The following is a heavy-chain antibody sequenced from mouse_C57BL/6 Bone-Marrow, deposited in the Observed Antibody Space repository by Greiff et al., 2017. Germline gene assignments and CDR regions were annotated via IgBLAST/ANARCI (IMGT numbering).Heavy chain of an antibody. CDR1: GYTFTSYW. CDR3: ARGRGYSNYVYDYAMDY. CDR2: INPSNGGT. V-gene: IGHV1-53*01. D-gene: IGHD2-5*01. J-gene: IGHJ4*01. Sequence: QVQLQQPGTELVKPGASVKLSCKASGYTFTSYWMHWVKQRPGQGLEWIGNINPSNGGTNYNEKFKSKATLTVDKSSSTAYMQLSSLTSEDSAVYYCARGRGYSNYVYDYAMDYWGQGTSVTVSS.